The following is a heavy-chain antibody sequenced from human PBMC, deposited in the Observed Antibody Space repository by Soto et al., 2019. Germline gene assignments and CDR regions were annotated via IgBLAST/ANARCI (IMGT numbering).Heavy chain of an antibody. CDR3: ARWGGYDLWIGYYFDY. V-gene: IGHV1-2*02. CDR1: GYTYTDYY. Sequence: ASVKVSCKASGYTYTDYYIHWVRQAPGQGLEWMGWINPNSGGTDFAQKVQGRVTMTRDTSISTAFMELSSLTSDDTAVYYCARWGGYDLWIGYYFDYWGQGSLVTVSS. CDR2: INPNSGGT. D-gene: IGHD3-3*01. J-gene: IGHJ4*02.